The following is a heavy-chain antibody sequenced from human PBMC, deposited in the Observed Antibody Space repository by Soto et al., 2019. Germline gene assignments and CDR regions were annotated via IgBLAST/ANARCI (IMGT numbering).Heavy chain of an antibody. CDR3: ARDEDGDGDAFDI. D-gene: IGHD3-3*01. CDR2: ISSSSSTI. Sequence: GGSLRLSCTASGFTFSSYSMNWVRQAPGKGLEWVSYISSSSSTIYYADSVKVRFTISRDNAKNSLYLQMNSLRAKDTAVYYCARDEDGDGDAFDIWGQGTMVTVSS. J-gene: IGHJ3*02. V-gene: IGHV3-48*04. CDR1: GFTFSSYS.